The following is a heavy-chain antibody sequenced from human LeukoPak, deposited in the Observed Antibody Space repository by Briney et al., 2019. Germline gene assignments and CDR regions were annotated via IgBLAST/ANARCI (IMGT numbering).Heavy chain of an antibody. CDR3: ASPQEGYCSGGSCYSLDY. J-gene: IGHJ4*02. V-gene: IGHV3-23*01. D-gene: IGHD2-15*01. CDR1: GFTFSSHG. Sequence: GGSLRLSCAASGFTFSSHGMNWVRQAPGKGLEWVSGSSSIGGRTYYADSVKGRFTISRDNAKNSLYLQMNSLRAEDTAVYYCASPQEGYCSGGSCYSLDYWGQGTLVTVSS. CDR2: SSSIGGRT.